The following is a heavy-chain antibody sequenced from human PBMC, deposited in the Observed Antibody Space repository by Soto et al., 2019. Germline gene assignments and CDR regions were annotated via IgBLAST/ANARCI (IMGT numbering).Heavy chain of an antibody. CDR2: ISSSISYI. CDR3: ASSLLWFGAALLY. V-gene: IGHV3-21*01. D-gene: IGHD3-10*01. CDR1: GFTFSSYS. Sequence: PGGSLRLSCAASGFTFSSYSMNWVRQAPGKGLEWVSSISSSISYIYYADSVKGRFTISRDNAKNSLYLQMNSLRAEDTAVYYCASSLLWFGAALLYWGQGTLVTVSS. J-gene: IGHJ4*02.